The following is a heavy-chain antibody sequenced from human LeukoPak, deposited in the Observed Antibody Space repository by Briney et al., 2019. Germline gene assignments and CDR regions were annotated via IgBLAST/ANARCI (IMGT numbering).Heavy chain of an antibody. CDR1: GYSISSGYY. CDR3: ARLTDWSFDY. CDR2: IYHSGST. D-gene: IGHD3-9*01. J-gene: IGHJ4*02. Sequence: PSETLSLTCTVSGYSISSGYYWGWIRPPPGKGLEWIGSIYHSGSTYYNPSLKSRVTISVDTSKNQFSLKLSSVTAADTAVYYCARLTDWSFDYWGQGTLVTVSS. V-gene: IGHV4-38-2*02.